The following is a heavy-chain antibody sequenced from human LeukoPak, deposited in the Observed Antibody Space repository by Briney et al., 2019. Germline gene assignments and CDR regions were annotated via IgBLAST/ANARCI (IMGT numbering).Heavy chain of an antibody. CDR1: GYTFTSYY. CDR3: AREGSARNYDY. J-gene: IGHJ4*02. Sequence: ASVKVSCKASGYTFTSYYMHWVRRAPGQGLEWMGIINPSGGSTSYAQKFQGRVTMTRDTSTSTVYMELSSLRSEDTAVYYCAREGSARNYDYWGQGTLVTVSS. D-gene: IGHD6-6*01. V-gene: IGHV1-46*01. CDR2: INPSGGST.